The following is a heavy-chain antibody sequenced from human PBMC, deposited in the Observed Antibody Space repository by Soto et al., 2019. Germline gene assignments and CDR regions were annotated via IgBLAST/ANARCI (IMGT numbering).Heavy chain of an antibody. V-gene: IGHV1-18*01. Sequence: ASVKVSCKASGYTFTSYGISWGRQAPGQGLEWMGWISAYNGNTNYAQKLQGRVTMTTDTSTSTAYMELRSLRSDDTAMYYCARWYTSLVAGNWFDPWGQGTLDTGS. D-gene: IGHD2-15*01. CDR1: GYTFTSYG. CDR2: ISAYNGNT. CDR3: ARWYTSLVAGNWFDP. J-gene: IGHJ5*02.